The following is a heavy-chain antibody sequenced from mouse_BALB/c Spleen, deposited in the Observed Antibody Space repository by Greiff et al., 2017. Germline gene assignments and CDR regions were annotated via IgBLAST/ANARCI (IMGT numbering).Heavy chain of an antibody. CDR3: ARSYGNYEKDY. Sequence: QVQLQQSGAELVRPGTSVKISCKASGYTFTNYWLGWVKQRPGHGLEWIGDIYPGGGYTNYNEKFKGKATLTADTSSSTAYMQLSSLTSEDSAVYFCARSYGNYEKDYWGQGTTLTVSS. D-gene: IGHD2-1*01. CDR1: GYTFTNYW. V-gene: IGHV1-63*02. J-gene: IGHJ2*01. CDR2: IYPGGGYT.